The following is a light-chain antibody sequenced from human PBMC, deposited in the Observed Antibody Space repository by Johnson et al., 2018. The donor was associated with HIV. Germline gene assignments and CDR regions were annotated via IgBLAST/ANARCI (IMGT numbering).Light chain of an antibody. V-gene: IGLV1-51*02. CDR3: GTWDSSLSASYV. Sequence: VLTQPPSVSAAPGQKVTISCSGSSSNIGNNYVSWYQQLPGTAPKLLIYENNKRPSVIPDRFSGSKSGTSATLGITGLQTGDEADYYCGTWDSSLSASYVFGTGTKVTVL. CDR2: ENN. CDR1: SSNIGNNY. J-gene: IGLJ1*01.